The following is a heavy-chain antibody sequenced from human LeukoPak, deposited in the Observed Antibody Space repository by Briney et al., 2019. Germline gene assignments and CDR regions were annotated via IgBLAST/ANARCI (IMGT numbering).Heavy chain of an antibody. CDR2: INPNSGGT. V-gene: IGHV1-2*02. Sequence: ASVKVSCKASRHDSTYPYSHSARYAPGQGLEWMGWINPNSGGTNYAQKFQGRVTMTRDTSVSTACMELSGLTSDDTAVHYCARDGYTSGQVDYWGQGTQVTVSS. CDR1: RHDSTYPY. CDR3: ARDGYTSGQVDY. J-gene: IGHJ4*02. D-gene: IGHD5-18*01.